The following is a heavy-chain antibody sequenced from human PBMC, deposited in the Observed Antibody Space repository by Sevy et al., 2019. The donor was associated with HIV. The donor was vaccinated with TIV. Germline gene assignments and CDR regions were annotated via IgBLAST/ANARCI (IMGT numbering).Heavy chain of an antibody. V-gene: IGHV1-2*02. CDR2: INPDNGDT. CDR3: ARNLAIFGVQDGLDV. D-gene: IGHD3-3*01. J-gene: IGHJ6*02. CDR1: GYMFTDFY. Sequence: ASVKVSCKSTGYMFTDFYINWVRLAPGQGLEWVGWINPDNGDTDYGQKFQGRVTMTRDTSLSSAYMELSSLRSDDTAIYYSARNLAIFGVQDGLDVWGQGTSVTVSS.